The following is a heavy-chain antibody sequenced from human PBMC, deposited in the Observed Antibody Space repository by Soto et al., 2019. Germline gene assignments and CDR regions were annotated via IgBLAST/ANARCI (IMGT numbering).Heavy chain of an antibody. CDR1: GVSINDYY. CDR2: VYHSGST. Sequence: QVQLQESGPGLVKPSETLSLTCTVSGVSINDYYWSWIRQSPGKGLEWIGYVYHSGSTNYNPSRKSRVTMSLDTSKSQFPLKLSSVTAADTAVYYCSRDVGIAGGSLVYWGQGTLVTVSS. CDR3: SRDVGIAGGSLVY. J-gene: IGHJ4*02. V-gene: IGHV4-59*01. D-gene: IGHD6-13*01.